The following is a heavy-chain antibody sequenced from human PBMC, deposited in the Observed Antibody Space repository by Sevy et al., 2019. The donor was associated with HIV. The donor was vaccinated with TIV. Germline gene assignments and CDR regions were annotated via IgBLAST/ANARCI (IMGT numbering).Heavy chain of an antibody. CDR1: GFTFSSYT. J-gene: IGHJ4*02. CDR2: ISGSGGST. CDR3: AKINDSSGYYLAYFDY. V-gene: IGHV3-23*01. Sequence: GGSLRLSCAASGFTFSSYTMSWVRQAPGKGLEWVSAISGSGGSTYYADSVKGRFTISRDNSKNTLYLQMNSLRAEDTAVYYCAKINDSSGYYLAYFDYWGQGTLVTVSS. D-gene: IGHD3-22*01.